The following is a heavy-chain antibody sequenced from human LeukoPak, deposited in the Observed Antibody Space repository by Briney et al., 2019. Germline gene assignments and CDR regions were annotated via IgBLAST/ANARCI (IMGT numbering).Heavy chain of an antibody. J-gene: IGHJ4*02. CDR2: IYSTGST. CDR1: GGSISSYY. V-gene: IGHV4-4*07. D-gene: IGHD6-19*01. CDR3: ARKKPQAVRLGFAF. Sequence: SETLSLTCTVSGGSISSYYWSWIRQPAGKGLEWVGRIYSTGSTNYNPSLKSRVTMSVDTSKNQFSLRLRSVTAADTAVYYCARKKPQAVRLGFAFWGQGALVTVSS.